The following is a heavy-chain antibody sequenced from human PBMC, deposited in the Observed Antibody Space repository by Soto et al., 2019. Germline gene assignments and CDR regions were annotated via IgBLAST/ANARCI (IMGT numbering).Heavy chain of an antibody. V-gene: IGHV4-30-4*01. CDR1: CGSISSGDYY. CDR3: ARIGSSGYFFDY. Sequence: PSETLSLTCTVSCGSISSGDYYWSWIRQPPGKGLEWIGYIYYSGSTYYNPSLKSRVTISVDTSKNQFSLKLSSVTAADTAVYYCARIGSSGYFFDYWGQGTLVTVSS. D-gene: IGHD3-22*01. J-gene: IGHJ4*02. CDR2: IYYSGST.